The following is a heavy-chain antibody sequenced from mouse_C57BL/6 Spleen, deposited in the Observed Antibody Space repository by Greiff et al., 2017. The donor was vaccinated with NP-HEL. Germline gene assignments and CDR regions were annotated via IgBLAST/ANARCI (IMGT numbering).Heavy chain of an antibody. D-gene: IGHD2-1*01. V-gene: IGHV1-18*01. CDR2: INPNNGGT. CDR1: GYTFTDYN. CDR3: ARRYYGNYFWLAY. Sequence: VQLQQSGPELVKPGASVKIPCKASGYTFTDYNMDWVKQSHGKSLEWIGDINPNNGGTIYNQKFKGKATLTVDKSSSTAYMELRSLTSEDTAVYYCARRYYGNYFWLAYWGQGTLVTVSA. J-gene: IGHJ3*01.